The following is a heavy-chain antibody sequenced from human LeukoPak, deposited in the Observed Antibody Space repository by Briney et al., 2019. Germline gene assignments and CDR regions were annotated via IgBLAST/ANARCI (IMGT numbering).Heavy chain of an antibody. J-gene: IGHJ3*02. Sequence: SETLSLTCTVSGGSISSYYWSWIRQPPGQGLEWIGYIYYSGSTCYNPSLKSRVTMSVDTSTNQFSLKLSSVTAADTAVYYCAGQSRLLHAFDIWGQGTMVTVSS. CDR2: IYYSGST. CDR3: AGQSRLLHAFDI. V-gene: IGHV4-59*04. D-gene: IGHD2-21*02. CDR1: GGSISSYY.